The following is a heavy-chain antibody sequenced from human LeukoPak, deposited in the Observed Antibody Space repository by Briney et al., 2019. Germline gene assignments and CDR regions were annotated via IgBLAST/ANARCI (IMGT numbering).Heavy chain of an antibody. V-gene: IGHV4-34*01. D-gene: IGHD2-15*01. CDR2: IYYSGST. J-gene: IGHJ4*02. CDR1: GGSFSGYY. Sequence: PSETLSLTCAVYGGSFSGYYWSWIRQPPGKGLEWIGSIYYSGSTYYNPSLKSRVTISVDTSKNQFSLKLSSVTAADTAVYYCARDKVDSFDYWGQGTLVTVSS. CDR3: ARDKVDSFDY.